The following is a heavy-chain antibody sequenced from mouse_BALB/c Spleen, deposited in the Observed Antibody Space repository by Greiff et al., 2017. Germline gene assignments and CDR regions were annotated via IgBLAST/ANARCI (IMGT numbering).Heavy chain of an antibody. CDR2: IRSKSNNYAT. Sequence: DVHLVESGGGLVQPKGSLKLSCAASGFTFNTYAMNWVRQAPGKGLEWVARIRSKSNNYATYYADSVKDRFTISRDDSQSMLYLQMNNLKTEDTAMYYCVRHSYGPYWYFDVWGAGTTVTVSS. CDR1: GFTFNTYA. V-gene: IGHV10-1*02. CDR3: VRHSYGPYWYFDV. J-gene: IGHJ1*01. D-gene: IGHD1-1*02.